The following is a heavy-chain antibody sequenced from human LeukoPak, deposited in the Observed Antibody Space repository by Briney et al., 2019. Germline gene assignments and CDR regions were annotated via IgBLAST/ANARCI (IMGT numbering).Heavy chain of an antibody. D-gene: IGHD4-17*01. CDR3: AKSPVTTLAFDY. Sequence: GGSLRLSCAASGFTFSSYGMHWVRQAPGKGLEWVAFIRYDGSNKYYADSVKGRFTIHRDNSKNTLYLQMNSLRAEDTAVYYCAKSPVTTLAFDYWGQGTLVTVSS. V-gene: IGHV3-30*02. J-gene: IGHJ4*02. CDR1: GFTFSSYG. CDR2: IRYDGSNK.